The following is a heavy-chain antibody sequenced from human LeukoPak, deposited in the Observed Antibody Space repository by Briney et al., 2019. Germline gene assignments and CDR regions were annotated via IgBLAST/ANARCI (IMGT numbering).Heavy chain of an antibody. CDR2: IIPIFGTA. J-gene: IGHJ4*02. D-gene: IGHD3-22*01. Sequence: ASVKVSCKASGGTFSSYAISWVRQAPGQGLEWMGGIIPIFGTANYAQKFQGRVTITADESTSTAYMELSSLRSEDTAVYYCVRGLRMIVDYFDYWGQGTLVTVSS. V-gene: IGHV1-69*01. CDR3: VRGLRMIVDYFDY. CDR1: GGTFSSYA.